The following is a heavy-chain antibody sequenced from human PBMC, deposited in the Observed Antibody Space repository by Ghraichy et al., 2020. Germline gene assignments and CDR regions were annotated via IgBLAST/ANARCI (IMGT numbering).Heavy chain of an antibody. Sequence: SETLSLTCAISGDSVSSNSAAWNWIRQSPSRGLEWLGRTYYRSKWYNDYAVSVKSRITINPDTSKNQFSLQLNSVTPEDTAVYYCARDRVVVAATEFRGAMVRGWNWFDPWGQGTLVTVSS. CDR1: GDSVSSNSAA. CDR2: TYYRSKWYN. J-gene: IGHJ5*02. CDR3: ARDRVVVAATEFRGAMVRGWNWFDP. D-gene: IGHD2-15*01. V-gene: IGHV6-1*01.